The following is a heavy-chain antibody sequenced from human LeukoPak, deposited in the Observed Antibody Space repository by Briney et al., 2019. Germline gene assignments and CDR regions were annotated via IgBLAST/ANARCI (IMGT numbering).Heavy chain of an antibody. J-gene: IGHJ4*02. CDR2: INPSDGST. D-gene: IGHD6-13*01. CDR3: AKAPRNSSTMLDY. V-gene: IGHV1-46*01. Sequence: ASVKVSCKASGYTFTSYWIQWVRQAPGQGLEWMGLINPSDGSTAYAHRFQGRVTMTRDTSTSTVYMDLSSLRSEDTAVYYCAKAPRNSSTMLDYCGQGTLVTVSS. CDR1: GYTFTSYW.